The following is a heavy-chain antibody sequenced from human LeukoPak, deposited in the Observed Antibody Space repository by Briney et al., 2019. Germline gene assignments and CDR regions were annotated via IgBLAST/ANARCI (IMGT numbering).Heavy chain of an antibody. CDR1: GFMFSSNW. V-gene: IGHV3-21*01. Sequence: GGSLRLSCAASGFMFSSNWMSWVRQAPGKGLEWVSSISSSSSYIYYADSVKGRFTISRDNAKNSLYLQMNSLRAEDTAVYYCARSHGMDVWGQGTTDTVSS. CDR2: ISSSSSYI. CDR3: ARSHGMDV. J-gene: IGHJ6*02.